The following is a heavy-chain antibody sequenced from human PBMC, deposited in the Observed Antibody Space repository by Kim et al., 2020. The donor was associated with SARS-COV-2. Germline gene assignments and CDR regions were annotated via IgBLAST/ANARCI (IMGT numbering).Heavy chain of an antibody. CDR3: AQTDRYFVFDY. D-gene: IGHD3-9*01. V-gene: IGHV4-39*07. Sequence: SETLSLTCTVSGGSISSSSYYWGWIRQPPGKGLEWIGSIYYSGSTYYNPSLKSRVTISVDTSKNQFSLKLSSVTAADTAVYYCAQTDRYFVFDYWGQGTLVTVSS. CDR2: IYYSGST. J-gene: IGHJ4*02. CDR1: GGSISSSSYY.